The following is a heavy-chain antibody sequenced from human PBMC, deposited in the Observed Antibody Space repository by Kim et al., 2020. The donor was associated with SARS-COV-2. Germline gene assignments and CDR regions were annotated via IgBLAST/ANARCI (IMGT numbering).Heavy chain of an antibody. V-gene: IGHV4-34*01. Sequence: PSLKSRVTISVDTSKNQFSLKLSSVTAADTAVYYCARPTTPTVTTYYFDYWGQGTLVTVSS. D-gene: IGHD4-4*01. CDR3: ARPTTPTVTTYYFDY. J-gene: IGHJ4*02.